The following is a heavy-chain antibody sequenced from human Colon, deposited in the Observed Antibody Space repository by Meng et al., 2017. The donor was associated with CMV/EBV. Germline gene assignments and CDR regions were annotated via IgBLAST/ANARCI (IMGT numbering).Heavy chain of an antibody. CDR2: ISGSGGST. J-gene: IGHJ5*02. CDR3: AKDLGSALYGGYAYGPRWFDP. V-gene: IGHV3-23*01. D-gene: IGHD5-18*01. CDR1: YI. Sequence: YIMSWVRQAPGKGLEWFSSISGSGGSTYYEDSVRGRFLISRDNSKNTVYLQMNSLRADDTALYYCAKDLGSALYGGYAYGPRWFDPWGQGTLVTVSS.